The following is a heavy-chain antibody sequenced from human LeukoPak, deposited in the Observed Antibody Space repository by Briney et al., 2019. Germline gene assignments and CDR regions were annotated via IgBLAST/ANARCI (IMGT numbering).Heavy chain of an antibody. CDR2: IYSGGSS. CDR3: ARAIRIAAAEYFFDY. Sequence: GGSLRLSCAASGFTVSGNYMTWVRQAPGKGLEWVSIIYSGGSSYYADSVKGRFTISRDNPKNTLYLQMNSLRAEDTAVYYCARAIRIAAAEYFFDYWGQGTLVTASS. J-gene: IGHJ4*02. D-gene: IGHD6-13*01. CDR1: GFTVSGNY. V-gene: IGHV3-53*01.